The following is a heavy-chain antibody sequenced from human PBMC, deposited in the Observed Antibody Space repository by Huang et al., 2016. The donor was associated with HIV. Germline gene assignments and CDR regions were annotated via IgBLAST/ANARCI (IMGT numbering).Heavy chain of an antibody. CDR1: GGSFRNFA. V-gene: IGHV1-69*01. CDR2: IRPTLGTA. CDR3: ATVDYYDTSGPQRGYFDN. D-gene: IGHD3-22*01. Sequence: QVQLVQSGAEVKKPGSSVKVSCKASGGSFRNFAIGWVRQAPGQGLEWMGGIRPTLGTANDAQKFQCRVTSIADESTSTAYMELSSLRSEDTAVYYCATVDYYDTSGPQRGYFDNWGQGTLVTVSS. J-gene: IGHJ4*02.